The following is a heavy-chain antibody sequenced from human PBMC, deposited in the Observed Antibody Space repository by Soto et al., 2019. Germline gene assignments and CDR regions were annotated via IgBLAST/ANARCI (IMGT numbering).Heavy chain of an antibody. CDR1: GGSFSGYY. D-gene: IGHD6-13*01. CDR3: ATSYGNAWYTY. Sequence: SETLSLTCAVYGGSFSGYYWSWIRQPPGKGLEWIGYINHSGSTNYNPSLKSRLTISVDTSKNQFSLQLTSVTVEDTAVYYCATSYGNAWYTYWGQGTRVTVS. CDR2: INHSGST. J-gene: IGHJ4*02. V-gene: IGHV4-34*01.